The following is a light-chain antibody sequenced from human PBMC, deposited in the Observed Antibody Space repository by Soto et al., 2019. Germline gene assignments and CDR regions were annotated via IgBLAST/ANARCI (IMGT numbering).Light chain of an antibody. CDR2: EVS. Sequence: QSALTQPASVSGSPGQSITISCTGTSSDVGGYNYVSWYQQHPGKAPKLMIYEVSNRPSGVSNRFSGSKSGNTASLTISGLQAEDEVYYYCSSYTRSSTWVFGGGTKLTVL. CDR3: SSYTRSSTWV. V-gene: IGLV2-14*01. CDR1: SSDVGGYNY. J-gene: IGLJ3*02.